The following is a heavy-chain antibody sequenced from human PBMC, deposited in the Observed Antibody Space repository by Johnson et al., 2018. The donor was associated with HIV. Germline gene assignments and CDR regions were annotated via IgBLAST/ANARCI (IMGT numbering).Heavy chain of an antibody. CDR3: VRVAYYYDSSGYSAFDI. D-gene: IGHD3-22*01. Sequence: QVQLVESGGGLVQPGGSLRLSCAASGFTFSNYGMHWVRQAPGTGLEWVAVVWYDGSNKYYADSVKGRFTIFRDNSENPLYLQMNSLRAEDTALYYCVRVAYYYDSSGYSAFDIWGQGTMVTVSS. CDR2: VWYDGSNK. CDR1: GFTFSNYG. V-gene: IGHV3-33*08. J-gene: IGHJ3*02.